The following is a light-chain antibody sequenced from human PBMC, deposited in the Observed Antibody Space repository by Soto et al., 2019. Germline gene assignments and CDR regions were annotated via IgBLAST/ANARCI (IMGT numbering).Light chain of an antibody. J-gene: IGKJ2*01. V-gene: IGKV3-20*01. CDR2: DAS. CDR3: QQYGSSPYT. Sequence: EIVLTQSPGTLSLSPGERATLSCRASQSVSSSYLAWYQQKPGQAPRLLIYDASSRATGIPDRFSGSGFGTDFTLTISRLEPEDFAVYFCQQYGSSPYTFGQGTKLEIK. CDR1: QSVSSSY.